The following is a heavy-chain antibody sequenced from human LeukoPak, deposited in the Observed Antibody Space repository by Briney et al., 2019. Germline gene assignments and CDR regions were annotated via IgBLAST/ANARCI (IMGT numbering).Heavy chain of an antibody. CDR1: GGSFSGYY. CDR3: ARTDGDYVWGSYRYSYFDY. Sequence: PSETLSLTCAVYGGSFSGYYWSWIRQPPGKGLEWIGEINHSGSTNYNPSLKSRVTISVDTSKNQFSLKLSSVTAADTAVYYCARTDGDYVWGSYRYSYFDYWGQGTLVTVSP. J-gene: IGHJ4*02. V-gene: IGHV4-34*01. D-gene: IGHD3-16*02. CDR2: INHSGST.